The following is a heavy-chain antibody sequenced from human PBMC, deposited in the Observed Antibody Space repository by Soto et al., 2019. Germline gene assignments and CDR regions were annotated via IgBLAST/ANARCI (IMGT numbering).Heavy chain of an antibody. D-gene: IGHD5-18*01. CDR1: GGTCRRYI. Sequence: QVQLVQSGAEVKKPGSSVKVSCKASGGTCRRYIVSWVRQAPGQGLEWMGAFIHIFGESIYAQRFQGRVTITADEYTRTATMDLNSLRSEDTAVYYCARDFYVDTPMESLSYSYIMDVWGQGTPVTVS. J-gene: IGHJ6*02. V-gene: IGHV1-69*01. CDR3: ARDFYVDTPMESLSYSYIMDV. CDR2: FIHIFGES.